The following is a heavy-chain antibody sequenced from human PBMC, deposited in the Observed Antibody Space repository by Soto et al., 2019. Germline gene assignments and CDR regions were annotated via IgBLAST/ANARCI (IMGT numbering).Heavy chain of an antibody. CDR3: ASSIYCSGGSCYAAIGDY. CDR1: GGSFSGYY. D-gene: IGHD2-15*01. CDR2: INHSGST. Sequence: SETLSLTCAVYGGSFSGYYWSWIRQPPGKGLEWIGEINHSGSTNYNPSLKSRVTISVDTSKNQFSLKLSSVTAADTAVYYCASSIYCSGGSCYAAIGDYWGQGTLVTVSS. V-gene: IGHV4-34*01. J-gene: IGHJ4*02.